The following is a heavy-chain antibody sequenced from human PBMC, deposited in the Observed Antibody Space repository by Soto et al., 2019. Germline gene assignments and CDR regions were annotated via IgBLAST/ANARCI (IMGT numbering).Heavy chain of an antibody. V-gene: IGHV4-4*02. D-gene: IGHD3-10*01. CDR1: GGSIISRYW. Sequence: SQPQSLTCAVSGGSIISRYWWSWVRQSPGKGLEWIGEIYHSGSTNYNPSLKSRVTISVDKSKNQFSLNLSSVTAADTAVYYCARDQNGSGNYYTRYFDYWGQGTLVTVSS. CDR2: IYHSGST. J-gene: IGHJ4*02. CDR3: ARDQNGSGNYYTRYFDY.